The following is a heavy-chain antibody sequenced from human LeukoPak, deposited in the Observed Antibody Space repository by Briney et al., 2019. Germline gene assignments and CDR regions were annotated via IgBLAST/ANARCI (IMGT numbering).Heavy chain of an antibody. J-gene: IGHJ4*02. CDR2: IWYDGSNK. CDR1: GFTFSRYG. V-gene: IGHV3-33*01. Sequence: GGSLRLSCAASGFTFSRYGMHWVRQAPGKGLEWVAVIWYDGSNKYYADSVKGRFTISRDNSKNTLYLQMNSLRAEDTAVYYCAMAYYYDSSSDYWGQGTLVTVSS. CDR3: AMAYYYDSSSDY. D-gene: IGHD3-22*01.